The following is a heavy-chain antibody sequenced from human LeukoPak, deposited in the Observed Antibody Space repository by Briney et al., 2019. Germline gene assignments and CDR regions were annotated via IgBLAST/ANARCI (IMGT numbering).Heavy chain of an antibody. V-gene: IGHV3-21*01. CDR2: ISSSSSYI. Sequence: PGGSLRLSCGASGFTFSSCSMNWVRQAPGKGLEWVSSISSSSSYIYYADSVKGRFTISRDNAKNSLYLQMNSLRAEDTAVYYCARDLGSGSKGSYFDYWGQGTLVTVSS. CDR3: ARDLGSGSKGSYFDY. J-gene: IGHJ4*02. CDR1: GFTFSSCS. D-gene: IGHD1-26*01.